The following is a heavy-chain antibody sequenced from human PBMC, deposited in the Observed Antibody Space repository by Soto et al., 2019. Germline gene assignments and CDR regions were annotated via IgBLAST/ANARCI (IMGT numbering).Heavy chain of an antibody. D-gene: IGHD2-2*01. V-gene: IGHV1-18*01. CDR2: ISAYNGNT. Sequence: QVQLVQSGAEVKKPGASVKVSCKASGYTFTSYGISWVRQAPGQGLEWMGWISAYNGNTNYAQKLQGRVTMTTDTXTXTXXMELRGLRSDDTAVYYCARDGGYWIRTSCYPWFDPWGQGTLVTVSS. CDR1: GYTFTSYG. CDR3: ARDGGYWIRTSCYPWFDP. J-gene: IGHJ5*02.